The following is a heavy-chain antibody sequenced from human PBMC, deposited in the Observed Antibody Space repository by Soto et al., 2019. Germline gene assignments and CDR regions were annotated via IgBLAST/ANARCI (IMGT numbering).Heavy chain of an antibody. CDR3: GRGDWGLAGYN. V-gene: IGHV3-74*01. J-gene: IGHJ4*02. Sequence: EVQLVESGGGLVQPGGSLRLSCTASGFIFSNYWMHWVRQAPGKGLMWVSRINTDGSGASHADPVKGRFTISRDNAKNTVYVQMSSLRLEDTAVYYCGRGDWGLAGYNWGQGTLVTVSS. CDR1: GFIFSNYW. D-gene: IGHD5-12*01. CDR2: INTDGSGA.